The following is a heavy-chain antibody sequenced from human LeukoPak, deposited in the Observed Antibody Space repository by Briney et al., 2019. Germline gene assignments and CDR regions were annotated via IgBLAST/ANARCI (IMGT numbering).Heavy chain of an antibody. CDR3: ARDPEDYYDSSAYYDGFDM. V-gene: IGHV3-74*01. J-gene: IGHJ3*02. D-gene: IGHD3-22*01. CDR2: INSDGSST. Sequence: GGSLRLSCAASGFIFSSYWMHWVRQAPGKGLVWVSRINSDGSSTSYADSVKGRFTVSRDNAKNSLYLQMNSLRAEDTAVYYCARDPEDYYDSSAYYDGFDMWGQGTMVTVSS. CDR1: GFIFSSYW.